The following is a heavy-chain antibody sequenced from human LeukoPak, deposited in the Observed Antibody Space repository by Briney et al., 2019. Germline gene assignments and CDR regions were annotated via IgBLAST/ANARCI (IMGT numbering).Heavy chain of an antibody. CDR1: GFTLSRYG. J-gene: IGHJ4*02. CDR2: ISSNGGST. CDR3: VKGYCSSISCSLIAY. V-gene: IGHV3-64D*06. D-gene: IGHD2-2*01. Sequence: GGSLRLSCSASGFTLSRYGMHWVRQAPGEGLEYVSGISSNGGSTNYADSMKGRFTISRDNSKNTLHLQMSSLRAEDTAVYYCVKGYCSSISCSLIAYGGQGTLVTVSS.